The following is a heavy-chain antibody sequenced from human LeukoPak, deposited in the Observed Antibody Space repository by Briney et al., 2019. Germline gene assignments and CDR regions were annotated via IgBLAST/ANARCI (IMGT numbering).Heavy chain of an antibody. V-gene: IGHV3-53*01. Sequence: GGSLRLSCAASGFTVSSNYMSWVRQAPGKGLEWVSVIYSGGSTFYADSVKGRFTISRDNSKNTLYLQMNSLRAEDTAVYYCAKARVSSPSLFFDYWGQGILVTVSS. J-gene: IGHJ4*02. CDR1: GFTVSSNY. D-gene: IGHD2-2*01. CDR2: IYSGGST. CDR3: AKARVSSPSLFFDY.